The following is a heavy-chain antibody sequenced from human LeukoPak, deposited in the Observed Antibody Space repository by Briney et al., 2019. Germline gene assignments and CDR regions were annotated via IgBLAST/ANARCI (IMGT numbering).Heavy chain of an antibody. D-gene: IGHD2-21*02. J-gene: IGHJ4*02. CDR2: IKQDGSEK. CDR3: ASSGECGGDCYPHIDY. Sequence: GGSLRLSCAASGFTFSSYWMSWVRQAPGKGLEWVANIKQDGSEKYYVHSVKGRFTISRDNAKNSLYLQMNSLRAEDTAVYYCASSGECGGDCYPHIDYWGQGTLVTVSS. V-gene: IGHV3-7*01. CDR1: GFTFSSYW.